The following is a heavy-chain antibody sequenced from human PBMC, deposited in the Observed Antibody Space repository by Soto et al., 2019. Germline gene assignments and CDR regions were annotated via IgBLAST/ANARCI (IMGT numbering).Heavy chain of an antibody. CDR1: GFTFSNYE. V-gene: IGHV3-48*03. CDR3: ARDAWSGSDDAFDI. D-gene: IGHD3-3*01. J-gene: IGHJ3*02. Sequence: HPGGSLRLSCAASGFTFSNYEMNWVRQGPGKGLEWVSYISSSGGGTIYYADSVKGRFSISRDNAKNSLYLQMNSLRAEDTAVYYCARDAWSGSDDAFDIWGQGTMVTVSS. CDR2: ISSSGGGTI.